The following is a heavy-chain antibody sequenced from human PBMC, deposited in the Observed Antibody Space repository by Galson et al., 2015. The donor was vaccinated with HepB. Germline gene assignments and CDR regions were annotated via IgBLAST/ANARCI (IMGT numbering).Heavy chain of an antibody. CDR2: IWSDESKK. V-gene: IGHV3-33*01. CDR1: GFTFSSHG. Sequence: SLRLSCAASGFTFSSHGMQWVRQAPGKGLEWVAIIWSDESKKYCADSVKGRFTISRDTSMNTLYLQMNSLRVEDTAVYYCARVRGACSGGSCYLDVWGQGTTVTVSS. D-gene: IGHD2-15*01. J-gene: IGHJ6*02. CDR3: ARVRGACSGGSCYLDV.